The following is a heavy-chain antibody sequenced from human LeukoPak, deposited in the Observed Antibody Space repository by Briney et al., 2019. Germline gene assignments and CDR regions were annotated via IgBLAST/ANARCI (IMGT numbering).Heavy chain of an antibody. CDR2: ISGSGGST. D-gene: IGHD6-6*01. V-gene: IGHV3-23*01. CDR3: AKDLRGGSSAYYFDY. Sequence: GGSLRLSCAASGFTFSSYAMSWVRQAPGKGLEWVLAISGSGGSTYYADSVKGRFTISRDNSKNTLYLQMNSLRAEDTAVYYCAKDLRGGSSAYYFDYWGQGTLVTVSS. CDR1: GFTFSSYA. J-gene: IGHJ4*02.